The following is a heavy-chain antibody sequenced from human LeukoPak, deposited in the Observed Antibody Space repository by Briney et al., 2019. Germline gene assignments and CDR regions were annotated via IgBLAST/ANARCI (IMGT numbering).Heavy chain of an antibody. J-gene: IGHJ4*02. Sequence: ASVKVSCKASGYTFTSYYMHWVRQAPGQGLEWMGIINPSGGSTSYAQKFQGRVTMTRDMSTSTVYMELSSLRSEDTAVYYCARSTSTGYYDYWGQGTLVTVSS. CDR2: INPSGGST. D-gene: IGHD3-22*01. V-gene: IGHV1-46*01. CDR3: ARSTSTGYYDY. CDR1: GYTFTSYY.